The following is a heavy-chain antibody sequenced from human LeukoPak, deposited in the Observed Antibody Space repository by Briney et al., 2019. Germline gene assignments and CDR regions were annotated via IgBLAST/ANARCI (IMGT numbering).Heavy chain of an antibody. J-gene: IGHJ4*02. CDR1: GFTFSNYA. CDR2: SSGSGGTT. V-gene: IGHV3-23*01. CDR3: AKGLYSGSYWGSFDY. D-gene: IGHD1-26*01. Sequence: GGSLRLSCAASGFTFSNYAVNWVRQAPGKGLEWVSGSSGSGGTTYYADSVKGRFSISRDNSKNTLYLQMNSLRAEDTAIYYCAKGLYSGSYWGSFDYWGQGTLVTVSS.